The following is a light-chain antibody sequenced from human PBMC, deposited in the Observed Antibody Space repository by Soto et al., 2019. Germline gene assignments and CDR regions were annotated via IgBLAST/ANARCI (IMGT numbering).Light chain of an antibody. V-gene: IGLV2-14*03. J-gene: IGLJ1*01. CDR2: DVT. CDR1: SSDVGGYNY. CDR3: SSYTTSNPRQIV. Sequence: QSALAQPASVSGSPGQSITISCTGTSSDVGGYNYVSWYQHHPGKAPKLIIYDVTSRPSGVSIRFSGSKSDNTASLTISGLQPEDEADYHCSSYTTSNPRQIVSGTGTKLTVL.